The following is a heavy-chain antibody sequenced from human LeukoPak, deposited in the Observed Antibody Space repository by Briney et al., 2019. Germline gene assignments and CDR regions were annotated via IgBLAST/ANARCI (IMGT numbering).Heavy chain of an antibody. CDR2: IRYDGSNK. D-gene: IGHD2-2*01. CDR3: AKVASWHDAFDI. J-gene: IGHJ3*02. V-gene: IGHV3-30*02. CDR1: GFTFSSYG. Sequence: GGSLRLSCAASGFTFSSYGMHWVRQAPGKGLEWVAFIRYDGSNKYYADSVKGRFTISRDNSKNTLYLQMNSLRAEDTAVYYCAKVASWHDAFDIWGQGTMVTVSS.